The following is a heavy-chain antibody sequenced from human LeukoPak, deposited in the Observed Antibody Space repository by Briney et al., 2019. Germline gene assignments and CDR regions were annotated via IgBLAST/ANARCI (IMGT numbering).Heavy chain of an antibody. D-gene: IGHD6-19*01. V-gene: IGHV3-7*01. J-gene: IGHJ6*03. CDR2: INQDKRQI. CDR3: ARETVAVAGSGYYYYMDV. Sequence: GGSLRLSCAGSGFTFSSYWMSWVRQAPGKGLEWVASINQDKRQIQYVESVKGRFTISGDNAKNSLYLQMNSLRAEDTAVYYCARETVAVAGSGYYYYMDVWGKGTTVTVSS. CDR1: GFTFSSYW.